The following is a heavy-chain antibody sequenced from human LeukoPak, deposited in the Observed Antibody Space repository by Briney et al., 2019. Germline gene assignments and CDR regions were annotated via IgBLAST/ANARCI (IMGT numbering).Heavy chain of an antibody. Sequence: SETLSLTCTVSGASISSYYWSWIRQPAGKALEWIGRIYVTGSTTYNPSLESRVTMSLDTSKNHFSLKLRSVTAADTAVYYCARGVMATILTPFDYWGQGTLVTVSS. CDR1: GASISSYY. CDR2: IYVTGST. D-gene: IGHD5-24*01. V-gene: IGHV4-4*07. CDR3: ARGVMATILTPFDY. J-gene: IGHJ4*02.